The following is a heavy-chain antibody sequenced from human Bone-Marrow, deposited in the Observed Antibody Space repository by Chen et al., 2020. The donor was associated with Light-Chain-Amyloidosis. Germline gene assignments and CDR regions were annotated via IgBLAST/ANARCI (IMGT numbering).Heavy chain of an antibody. CDR3: ARPDTAMVTGYYYYGMDV. D-gene: IGHD5-18*01. CDR1: GFTVSSSY. Sequence: EVQLVESGGGLIQPGGSLRLSCAASGFTVSSSYMSWVRQAPGKGLEWVSVIYSGGSTYYADSVKGRFTISRDNSKNTLYLRMNSLRAEDTAVYYCARPDTAMVTGYYYYGMDVWGQGTTVTVSS. J-gene: IGHJ6*02. V-gene: IGHV3-53*01. CDR2: IYSGGST.